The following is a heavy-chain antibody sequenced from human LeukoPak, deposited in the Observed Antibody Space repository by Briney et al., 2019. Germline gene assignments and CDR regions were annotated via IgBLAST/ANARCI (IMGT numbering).Heavy chain of an antibody. Sequence: ASVKVSCKASGYTSTSYDINWVRQATGQGPEWMGWMNPNSGNTGYAQKFQGRVTMTRNTSISTAYMELSSLRSEDTAVYYCARILRRLGNWFDPWGQGTLVTVSS. J-gene: IGHJ5*02. D-gene: IGHD2-15*01. CDR1: GYTSTSYD. CDR3: ARILRRLGNWFDP. CDR2: MNPNSGNT. V-gene: IGHV1-8*01.